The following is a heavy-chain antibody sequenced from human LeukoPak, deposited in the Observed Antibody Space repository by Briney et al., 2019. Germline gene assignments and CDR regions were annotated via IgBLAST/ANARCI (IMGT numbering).Heavy chain of an antibody. Sequence: SETLSLTCTVSGGSISSSSYYWGWIRQPPGKGLEWIGSIYYSGSTYYNPSLKSRVTISVDTSKNQFSLKLSSVTAADTAVYYCARDFWGVVGSFDIWGQGTMVTVSS. CDR2: IYYSGST. CDR3: ARDFWGVVGSFDI. D-gene: IGHD3-16*01. V-gene: IGHV4-39*07. J-gene: IGHJ3*02. CDR1: GGSISSSSYY.